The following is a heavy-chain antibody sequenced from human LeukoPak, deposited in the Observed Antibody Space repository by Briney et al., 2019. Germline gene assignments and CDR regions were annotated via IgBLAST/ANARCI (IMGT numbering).Heavy chain of an antibody. D-gene: IGHD6-19*01. CDR3: AKESSSGWYSFDY. CDR2: ISYDGSNK. Sequence: GGSLRLSCAASGFTFSSYGMHWVRQAPGEGLEWVAVISYDGSNKYYADSMKGRFTISRDNSKNTLYLQMNSLRAEDTAVYYCAKESSSGWYSFDYWGQGTLVTVSS. J-gene: IGHJ4*02. CDR1: GFTFSSYG. V-gene: IGHV3-30*18.